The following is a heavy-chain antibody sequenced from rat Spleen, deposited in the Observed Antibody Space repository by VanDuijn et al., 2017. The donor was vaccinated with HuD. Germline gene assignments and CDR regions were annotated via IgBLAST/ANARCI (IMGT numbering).Heavy chain of an antibody. Sequence: EVQLVESGGGLVQPGRSLKLSCAASGFTFSDYYMVWVRQAPTKGLEWVAYISTGGSNTFYRDSVKGRFTISRDNDNSTLHLQMGSLRSEDTATYYCTTWDYYDNRFDYWGQGVMVTVSS. D-gene: IGHD1-6*01. CDR1: GFTFSDYY. J-gene: IGHJ2*01. CDR3: TTWDYYDNRFDY. CDR2: ISTGGSNT. V-gene: IGHV5-27*01.